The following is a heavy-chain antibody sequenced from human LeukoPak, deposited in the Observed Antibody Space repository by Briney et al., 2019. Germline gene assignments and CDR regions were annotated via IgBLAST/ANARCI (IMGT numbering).Heavy chain of an antibody. CDR2: ISYDGSNK. J-gene: IGHJ4*02. CDR1: GFTFSSYA. V-gene: IGHV3-30*04. CDR3: ARDGYSDCSGGSCYFEY. D-gene: IGHD2-15*01. Sequence: PGRSLRPSCAASGFTFSSYAMHWGRQAPGKGLEWVAVISYDGSNKYYADSVKGRFTISRDNSKNTLYLQMNSLRAEDTAVYYCARDGYSDCSGGSCYFEYWGQGTLVTVSS.